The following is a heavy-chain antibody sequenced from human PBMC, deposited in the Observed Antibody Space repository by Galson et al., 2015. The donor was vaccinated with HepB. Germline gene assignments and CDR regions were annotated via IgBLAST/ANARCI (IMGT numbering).Heavy chain of an antibody. J-gene: IGHJ3*01. Sequence: SLRLSCAASGFGFSFFAMGWIRQAPGKGLEWVAKTDQDGIQKYYVDSVKGRFTVARDNPKNSLYLEMTGLTAEDTAVYYCAREGLFCSSTRCPDDAFDLWGQGTKVTVA. CDR1: GFGFSFFA. D-gene: IGHD2-2*01. CDR2: TDQDGIQK. V-gene: IGHV3-7*03. CDR3: AREGLFCSSTRCPDDAFDL.